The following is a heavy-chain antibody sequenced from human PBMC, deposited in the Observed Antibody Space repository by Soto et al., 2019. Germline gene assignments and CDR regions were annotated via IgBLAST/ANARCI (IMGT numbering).Heavy chain of an antibody. CDR3: VVRGVMGYYYYGMDV. Sequence: GGSLRLSCAASGFTFSSAWMNWVRQAPGKGLEWVGRIKSKTDGGTTDYAAPVKGRFTISRDDSKNTLYLQMNSLKTEDTAVYYCVVRGVMGYYYYGMDVWGQGTTVTVSS. D-gene: IGHD3-10*01. J-gene: IGHJ6*02. CDR2: IKSKTDGGTT. CDR1: GFTFSSAW. V-gene: IGHV3-15*07.